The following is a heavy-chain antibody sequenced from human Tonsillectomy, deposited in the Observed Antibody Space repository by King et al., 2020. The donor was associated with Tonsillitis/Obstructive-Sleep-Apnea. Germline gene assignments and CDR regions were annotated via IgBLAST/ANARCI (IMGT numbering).Heavy chain of an antibody. Sequence: VQLVESGGGVVQPGRSLRLSCAASGFTFSSYAMHWVRQAPGKGLEWVAVISYDGSNKYYADSVKGRFTISRDNSKNTLYLKMNSLRGEDTAVYYCASPPYSYDFWSVRSYYYSMDVWGKGTTVTVSS. CDR1: GFTFSSYA. CDR3: ASPPYSYDFWSVRSYYYSMDV. V-gene: IGHV3-30*04. CDR2: ISYDGSNK. J-gene: IGHJ6*03. D-gene: IGHD3-3*01.